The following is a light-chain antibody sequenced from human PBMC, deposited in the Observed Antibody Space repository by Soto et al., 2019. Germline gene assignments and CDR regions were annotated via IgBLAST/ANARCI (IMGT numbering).Light chain of an antibody. V-gene: IGKV2-28*01. CDR2: LGS. J-gene: IGKJ1*01. Sequence: DIVMTQSPLSLPVTPGEPASSSCSSIDSLLHSNGYNYLDWYLQKPGQSPQLLIYLGSNRASGVPDRFSGSGSGTDFTLKISRVEAEDVGVYYCMQPLQSWTFGQGTKVDIK. CDR3: MQPLQSWT. CDR1: DSLLHSNGYNY.